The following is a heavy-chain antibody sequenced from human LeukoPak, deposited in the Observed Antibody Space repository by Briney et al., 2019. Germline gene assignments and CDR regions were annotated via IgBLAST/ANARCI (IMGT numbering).Heavy chain of an antibody. CDR2: ISSSSSYI. J-gene: IGHJ4*02. Sequence: PGGSLRLSCAASGFTFSSYSMNWVRQAPVKELEWVSSISSSSSYIYYADSVKGRFTISRDNAKNSLYLQMNSLRAEDTAVYYCARDALSGSYMATDFDYWGQGTLVTVSS. D-gene: IGHD1-26*01. V-gene: IGHV3-21*01. CDR3: ARDALSGSYMATDFDY. CDR1: GFTFSSYS.